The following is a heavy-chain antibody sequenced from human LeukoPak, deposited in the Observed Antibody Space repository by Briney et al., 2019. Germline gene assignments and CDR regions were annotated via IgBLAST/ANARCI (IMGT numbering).Heavy chain of an antibody. Sequence: GGSLRLSCAASGFTFSSYSMNWVRQAPGKGLEWVAVISYDGSNKYYADSVKGRFTISRDNSKNTLYLQMNSLRAEDTAVYYCATILTGYYLDYWGQGTLVTVSS. CDR2: ISYDGSNK. J-gene: IGHJ4*02. CDR3: ATILTGYYLDY. V-gene: IGHV3-30*03. CDR1: GFTFSSYS. D-gene: IGHD3-9*01.